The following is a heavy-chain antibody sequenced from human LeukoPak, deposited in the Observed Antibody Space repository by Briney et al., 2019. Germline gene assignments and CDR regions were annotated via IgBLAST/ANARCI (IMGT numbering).Heavy chain of an antibody. CDR3: ADSTRN. Sequence: GGSLRHLCAASGFTFSRHWMHWVRQAPGKGLVWVSRINSDGSSTSYADSVKGRFTISRDNAKNTLYLQMNSLRAEDTAVYYCADSTRNWGRGTLVTVSS. D-gene: IGHD2-2*01. J-gene: IGHJ4*02. V-gene: IGHV3-74*01. CDR2: INSDGSST. CDR1: GFTFSRHW.